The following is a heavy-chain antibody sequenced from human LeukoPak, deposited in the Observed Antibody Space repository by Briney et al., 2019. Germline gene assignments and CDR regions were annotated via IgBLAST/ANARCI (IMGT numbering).Heavy chain of an antibody. CDR1: GGSTSGSF. CDR2: MHADGDT. D-gene: IGHD2-15*01. CDR3: ARARSGCGGTCAFDY. Sequence: PSETLSLTCTVSGGSTSGSFWSWIRQPAGKGLEWIGRMHADGDTNYNPSLKSRITMSFDTPENQFSLKLTSVTAADTAVYFCARARSGCGGTCAFDYWGQGTLVTVSS. V-gene: IGHV4-4*07. J-gene: IGHJ4*02.